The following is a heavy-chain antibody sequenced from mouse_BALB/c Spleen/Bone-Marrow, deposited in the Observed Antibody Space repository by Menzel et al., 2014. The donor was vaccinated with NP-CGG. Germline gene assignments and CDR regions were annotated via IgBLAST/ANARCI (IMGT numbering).Heavy chain of an antibody. D-gene: IGHD2-3*01. Sequence: VKVVDSGPELVKPGASVKISCKASGYAFSSSWMNWVKRRPGQGLEWIGRIYPGDGDTNYNGKFKGKATLTADKSSSTAYMQLSSLTSVDSAVYFCARSDGYRAMDYWGQGTSVTVSS. CDR2: IYPGDGDT. V-gene: IGHV1-82*01. J-gene: IGHJ4*01. CDR1: GYAFSSSW. CDR3: ARSDGYRAMDY.